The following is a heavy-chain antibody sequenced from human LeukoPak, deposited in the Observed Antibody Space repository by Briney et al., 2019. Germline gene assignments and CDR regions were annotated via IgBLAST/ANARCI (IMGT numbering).Heavy chain of an antibody. D-gene: IGHD3-10*01. V-gene: IGHV1-46*01. J-gene: IGHJ4*02. CDR3: ARDHGSAYYRAPRH. Sequence: ASVTVSCKASGYIFTNYYMHWVRQAPGQGLEWMGTINPSGGSTTYAQRVQGRVTMTRDTSTSTVYMELSSLRSEDTAVYYCARDHGSAYYRAPRHWGQGTLVTVSS. CDR2: INPSGGST. CDR1: GYIFTNYY.